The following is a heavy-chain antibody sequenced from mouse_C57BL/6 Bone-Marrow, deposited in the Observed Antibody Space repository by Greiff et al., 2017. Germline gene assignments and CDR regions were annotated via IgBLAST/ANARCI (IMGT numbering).Heavy chain of an antibody. Sequence: VQLQQPGAELVKPGASVKMSCKASGYTFTSYWITWVKQRPGQGLEWIGDIYPGSGSTNYNEKFKSKATLTVDTSSSTAYMQLSSLTSEDSAVYYCARSRVPSYDGSSYGYWYFDVWGTGTTVTVSS. CDR3: ARSRVPSYDGSSYGYWYFDV. CDR2: IYPGSGST. CDR1: GYTFTSYW. J-gene: IGHJ1*03. D-gene: IGHD1-1*01. V-gene: IGHV1-55*01.